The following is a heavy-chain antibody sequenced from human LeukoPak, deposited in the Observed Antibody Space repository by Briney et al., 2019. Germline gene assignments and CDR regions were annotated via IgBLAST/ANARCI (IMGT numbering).Heavy chain of an antibody. CDR3: AKDLWLNQLLPIPNWFDP. CDR2: ISGSGGST. CDR1: GFTFSSYA. Sequence: GGSLRLSCAASGFTFSSYAMSGVRQAPGKGLEWVSAISGSGGSTYYADSGKGRFTISRANSKNTLYLQMNSLRAEDTAVYYCAKDLWLNQLLPIPNWFDPWGQGTLVTVSS. V-gene: IGHV3-23*01. J-gene: IGHJ5*02. D-gene: IGHD2-2*01.